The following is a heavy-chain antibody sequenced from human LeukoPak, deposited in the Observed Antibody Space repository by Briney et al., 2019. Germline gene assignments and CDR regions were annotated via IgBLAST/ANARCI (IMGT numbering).Heavy chain of an antibody. CDR2: IYYSGST. J-gene: IGHJ4*02. CDR3: ARASGYSSGWTGGY. Sequence: SQTLSLTCTVSGGSVSSGSYYWSWIRQPPGKGLEWIGYIYYSGSTNYNPSLKSRVTISVDTSKNQFSLKLSSVTAADTAVYYCARASGYSSGWTGGYWGQGTLVTVSS. V-gene: IGHV4-61*01. D-gene: IGHD6-19*01. CDR1: GGSVSSGSYY.